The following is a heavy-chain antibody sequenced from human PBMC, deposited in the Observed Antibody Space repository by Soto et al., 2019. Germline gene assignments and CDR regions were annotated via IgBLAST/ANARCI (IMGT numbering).Heavy chain of an antibody. CDR2: IYHSGST. V-gene: IGHV4-30-2*01. CDR1: GGSISSGGYS. J-gene: IGHJ4*02. CDR3: ARDSAYGYFDY. Sequence: PSETLSLTCAVSGGSISSGGYSWSWIRQPPGKGLEWIGYIYHSGSTYYNPSLKSRVTISVDRSKNQFSLRLSSVTAADTAVYYCARDSAYGYFDYWGQGTLVTVSS. D-gene: IGHD3-10*01.